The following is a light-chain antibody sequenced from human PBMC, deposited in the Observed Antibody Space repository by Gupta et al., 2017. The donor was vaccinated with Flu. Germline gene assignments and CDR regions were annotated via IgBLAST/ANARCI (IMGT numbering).Light chain of an antibody. V-gene: IGKV1-12*01. CDR2: AAS. CDR3: QQASSVPPFT. Sequence: DIQMTQSPSSVSASVGDRVTITCRASHDISNWLAWYQQKPGKAPKLLIYAASNLQSGVPSRFSGSRSGTDFTLTISSGQPEDCATYYCQQASSVPPFTFGPGTKVGVK. CDR1: HDISNW. J-gene: IGKJ3*01.